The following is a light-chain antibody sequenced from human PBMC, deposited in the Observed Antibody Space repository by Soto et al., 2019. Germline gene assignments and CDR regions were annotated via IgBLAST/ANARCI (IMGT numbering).Light chain of an antibody. J-gene: IGLJ1*01. CDR2: HVS. V-gene: IGLV2-14*03. CDR3: SSYTSSSTFV. CDR1: SSDIGGYIY. Sequence: QSALTQPASVSGSPGQSITISCSGSSSDIGGYIYVSWYQQHPGKAPKLMIYHVSNRPSGISNRFSGSKSGNTASLTISGLQAEDEADYYCSSYTSSSTFVFGTGTKVTVL.